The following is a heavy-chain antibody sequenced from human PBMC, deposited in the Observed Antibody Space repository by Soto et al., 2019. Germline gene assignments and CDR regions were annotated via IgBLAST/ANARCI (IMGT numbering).Heavy chain of an antibody. J-gene: IGHJ5*02. CDR3: ARRLAPVRGVIRGGRFDP. CDR2: INHSGST. Sequence: SETLSLTCAVYGGSFSGSYWSWIRQPPGKGQEWIGEINHSGSTNYNPSLKSRVTISVDTSKNQFSLKLSSVTAADTAVYYCARRLAPVRGVIRGGRFDPWGQGTLVTVPS. D-gene: IGHD3-10*01. CDR1: GGSFSGSY. V-gene: IGHV4-34*01.